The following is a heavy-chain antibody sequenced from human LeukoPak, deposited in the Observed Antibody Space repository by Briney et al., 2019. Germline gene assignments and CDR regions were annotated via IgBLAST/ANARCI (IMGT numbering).Heavy chain of an antibody. CDR1: GGSITSYY. V-gene: IGHV4-39*01. CDR2: IYYSGST. J-gene: IGHJ4*02. CDR3: ARRTVTTIWH. Sequence: SETLSLTCTVSGGSITSYYWGWIRQPPGKGLESIGSIYYSGSTYYNPSLKSRVTISVDTSKNQFSLKLSSVTAADTAVYYCARRTVTTIWHWGQGTLVTVSS. D-gene: IGHD4-17*01.